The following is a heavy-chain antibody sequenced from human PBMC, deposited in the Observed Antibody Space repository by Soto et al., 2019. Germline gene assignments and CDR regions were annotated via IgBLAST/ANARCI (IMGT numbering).Heavy chain of an antibody. V-gene: IGHV1-8*02. CDR2: MDPNSGST. Sequence: ASVKVSCKASGGTFSSYAISWVRQAPGQGLEWLGWMDPNSGSTGYAQNFQGRITMTRNISRNTAHMELSSLQSEDTAVYYCARERKFDFWRKGLDVWGQGTTVTVPS. CDR3: ARERKFDFWRKGLDV. CDR1: GGTFSSYA. D-gene: IGHD3-3*01. J-gene: IGHJ6*02.